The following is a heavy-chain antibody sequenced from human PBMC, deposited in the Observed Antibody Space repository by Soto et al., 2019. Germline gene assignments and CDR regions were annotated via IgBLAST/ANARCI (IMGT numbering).Heavy chain of an antibody. Sequence: PGGSLRLSCAASGFTFSSYAMSWVRQAPGKGLEWVSAISGSGGSTYYADSVKGRFTISRDNSKNTLYLQMNRLRAEDSAVYYCAKYGITIFGVVRYGMDVWGQGTTVTVSS. CDR1: GFTFSSYA. V-gene: IGHV3-23*01. D-gene: IGHD3-3*01. J-gene: IGHJ6*02. CDR2: ISGSGGST. CDR3: AKYGITIFGVVRYGMDV.